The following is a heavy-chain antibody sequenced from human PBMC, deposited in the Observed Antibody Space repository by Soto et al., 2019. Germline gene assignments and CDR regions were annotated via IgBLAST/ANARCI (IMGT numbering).Heavy chain of an antibody. CDR1: GGSISTYY. CDR3: ASYGGNSAYSFDY. J-gene: IGHJ4*02. Sequence: SETLSLTCTVSGGSISTYYWSWIRQPPGKGLECIGYIYYSGSTNYNPSLKSRVTISVDTSKNQFSLKLSSVTAADTAVYYCASYGGNSAYSFDYWGQGTLVTVSS. D-gene: IGHD4-17*01. V-gene: IGHV4-59*01. CDR2: IYYSGST.